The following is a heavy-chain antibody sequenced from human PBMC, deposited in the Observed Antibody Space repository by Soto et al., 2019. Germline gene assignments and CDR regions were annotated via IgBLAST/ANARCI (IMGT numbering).Heavy chain of an antibody. CDR2: FDPDNGET. Sequence: ASVKVSCKVSGYTLTELSMHWVRQAPGKGLEWMGGFDPDNGETIYAQKFQGRVTMTTDTSTSTAYMELRSLRSDDTAVYYCARDLWDYVYWGQGTLVTVSS. V-gene: IGHV1-24*01. CDR1: GYTLTELS. J-gene: IGHJ4*02. D-gene: IGHD3-16*01. CDR3: ARDLWDYVY.